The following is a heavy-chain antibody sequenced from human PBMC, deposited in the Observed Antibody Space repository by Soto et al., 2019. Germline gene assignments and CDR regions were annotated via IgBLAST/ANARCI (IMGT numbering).Heavy chain of an antibody. V-gene: IGHV5-10-1*01. CDR2: IDPSDSYT. Sequence: GESLKISCKGSGYSFTSYWISWVRQMPGKGLEWMGRIDPSDSYTNYSPSFQGHVTISADKSISHVYLQWSTLKASDTAMYYCARNRLRQYYYGMDVWGQGTTVTVSS. J-gene: IGHJ6*02. D-gene: IGHD3-10*01. CDR1: GYSFTSYW. CDR3: ARNRLRQYYYGMDV.